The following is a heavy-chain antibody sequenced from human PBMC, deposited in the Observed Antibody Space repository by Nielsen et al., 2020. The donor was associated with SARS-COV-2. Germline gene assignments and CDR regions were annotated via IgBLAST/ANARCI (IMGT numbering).Heavy chain of an antibody. V-gene: IGHV3-74*01. CDR3: ARAGVVVVPAAIRYYYYYRDV. Sequence: WIRQPPGKGLVWVSRINSDGSSTSYADSVKGRFTISRDNAKNTLYLQMNSLRAEDTAVYYCARAGVVVVPAAIRYYYYYRDVWGKGTTVTVSS. D-gene: IGHD2-2*02. CDR2: INSDGSST. J-gene: IGHJ6*03.